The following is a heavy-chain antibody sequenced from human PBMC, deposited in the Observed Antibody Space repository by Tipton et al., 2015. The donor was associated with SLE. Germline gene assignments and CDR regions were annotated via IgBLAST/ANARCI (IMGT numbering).Heavy chain of an antibody. J-gene: IGHJ5*02. V-gene: IGHV4-4*07. CDR2: IHFSGLT. Sequence: TLSLTCTVSGGSLSSDYWNWIRQPAGKGLEWIGRIHFSGLTRYNPSLQSRLTMSLDTSQNQFSLKLSSVTAADTAVYYCARGHYDFWSGKHEDIWFDPWGQGTLVTVSS. CDR1: GGSLSSDY. CDR3: ARGHYDFWSGKHEDIWFDP. D-gene: IGHD3-3*01.